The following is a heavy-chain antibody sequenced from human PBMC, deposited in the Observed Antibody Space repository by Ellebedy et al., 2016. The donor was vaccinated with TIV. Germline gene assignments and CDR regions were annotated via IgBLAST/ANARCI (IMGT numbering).Heavy chain of an antibody. D-gene: IGHD3-3*01. V-gene: IGHV1-18*01. CDR1: GYTFTSYG. J-gene: IGHJ3*02. Sequence: AASVKVFCKASGYTFTSYGISWVRHAPGQGLEWMGWISAYHGNTNYVQKLQGRVTMTTDTSTSTAYMELRSLRYDDTAVYYWARGYELRILEWLRLDAFDIWGQGTMVTVSS. CDR3: ARGYELRILEWLRLDAFDI. CDR2: ISAYHGNT.